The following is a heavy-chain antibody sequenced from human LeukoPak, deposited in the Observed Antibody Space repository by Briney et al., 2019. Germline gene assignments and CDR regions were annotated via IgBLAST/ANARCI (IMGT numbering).Heavy chain of an antibody. J-gene: IGHJ4*02. V-gene: IGHV4-4*02. D-gene: IGHD5-18*01. CDR1: GGSISSSNW. Sequence: SGTLSLTCAVSGGSISSSNWWSWVRQPPGKGLEWVGEIYHSGSTNYNPSLKSRVTISVDKSKNQFSLKLSSVTAADTAVYYCARGAGEQLWFYFDYWGQGTLVTVSS. CDR2: IYHSGST. CDR3: ARGAGEQLWFYFDY.